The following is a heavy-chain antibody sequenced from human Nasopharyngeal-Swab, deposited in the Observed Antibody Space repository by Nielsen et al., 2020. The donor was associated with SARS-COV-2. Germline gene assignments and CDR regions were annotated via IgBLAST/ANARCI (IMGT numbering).Heavy chain of an antibody. J-gene: IGHJ5*02. CDR3: ARLERFLEWSNWFDP. Sequence: GGSLRLSCKGSGSSFTSYWISWVRQMPGKGLEWMGRIDPSDSYTNYSPSFQGHVTISADKSISTAYLQWSSLKASDTAMYYCARLERFLEWSNWFDPWGQGTLVTVS. CDR1: GSSFTSYW. V-gene: IGHV5-10-1*01. D-gene: IGHD3-3*01. CDR2: IDPSDSYT.